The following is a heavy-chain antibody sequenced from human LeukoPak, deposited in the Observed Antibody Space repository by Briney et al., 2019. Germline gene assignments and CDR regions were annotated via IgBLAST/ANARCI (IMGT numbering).Heavy chain of an antibody. CDR2: INANGDST. Sequence: GWSLRLSCVASGFTFSTYRMHWVRQAPGKGLEYVSGINANGDSTYYAESVKGTFTVSRDNSKNTLYLQMGSLRADDMAIYYCARELRYSSNTFDIWGQGTMVTVSS. CDR3: ARELRYSSNTFDI. V-gene: IGHV3-64*02. J-gene: IGHJ3*02. CDR1: GFTFSTYR. D-gene: IGHD5-18*01.